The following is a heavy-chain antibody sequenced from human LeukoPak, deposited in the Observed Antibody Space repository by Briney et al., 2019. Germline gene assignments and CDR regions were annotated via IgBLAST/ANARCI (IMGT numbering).Heavy chain of an antibody. D-gene: IGHD3-3*01. V-gene: IGHV3-48*03. Sequence: GGSLRLSCAASGFTFSGYEMNWVRQAPGKGLEWVSYISSSGSTIYYADSVKGRFTISRDNAKNSLYLQMNRLRGVDTAVYYCARDSGSGYYITEHDYWGQGTLVTVSS. CDR2: ISSSGSTI. CDR1: GFTFSGYE. CDR3: ARDSGSGYYITEHDY. J-gene: IGHJ4*02.